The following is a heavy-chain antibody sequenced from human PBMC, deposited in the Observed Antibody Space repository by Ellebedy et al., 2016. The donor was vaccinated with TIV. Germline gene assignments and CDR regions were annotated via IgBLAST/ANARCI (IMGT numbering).Heavy chain of an antibody. CDR2: INHSGST. Sequence: SETLSLTCAVYGGSFSGYYWSWIRQPPGKGLEWIGEINHSGSTNYNPSLKSRVTISVDTSKNQFSLKLSSVTAADTAVYYCAGANPPYLLQEAAFDIWGQGTMVTVSS. CDR1: GGSFSGYY. CDR3: AGANPPYLLQEAAFDI. V-gene: IGHV4-34*01. D-gene: IGHD1-14*01. J-gene: IGHJ3*02.